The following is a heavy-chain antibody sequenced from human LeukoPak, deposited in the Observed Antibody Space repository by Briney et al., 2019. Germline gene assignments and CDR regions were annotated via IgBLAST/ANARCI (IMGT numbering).Heavy chain of an antibody. D-gene: IGHD3-10*01. V-gene: IGHV3-66*01. CDR1: GFTVSSNY. Sequence: PGGSLRLSCAASGFTVSSNYVRWVRQAPGKGLEWVSVIYSGGSTYYADSVKGRFTISRDNSKNTLYLQMNSLRAEDTAVYYCASNYYGSGSYQNDYYYYGMDVWGQGTTVTVSS. CDR2: IYSGGST. J-gene: IGHJ6*02. CDR3: ASNYYGSGSYQNDYYYYGMDV.